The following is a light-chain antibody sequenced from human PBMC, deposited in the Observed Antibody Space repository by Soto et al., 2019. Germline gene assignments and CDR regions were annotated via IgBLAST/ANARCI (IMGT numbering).Light chain of an antibody. J-gene: IGLJ2*01. CDR3: AAWDDSLNAVV. Sequence: QSVLTQPPSASGTPGQRVTISCSGSNSNIGSNTVDWYQQFPGTAPKLLIHSTNQRPSGVPDRFSGSKSGTSVSLAISGLQSEDEADYSCAAWDDSLNAVVFGGGTQLTVL. V-gene: IGLV1-44*01. CDR2: STN. CDR1: NSNIGSNT.